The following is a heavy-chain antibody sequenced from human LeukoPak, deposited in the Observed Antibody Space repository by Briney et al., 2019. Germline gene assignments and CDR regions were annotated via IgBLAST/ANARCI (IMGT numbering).Heavy chain of an antibody. Sequence: SETLSLTCAVYGGSFSGYYWSWIRQPPGKGLEWIGEINHSGSTNYNPSLKSRVTISVDTSKNQFSLKLSSVTAADTAVYYCARLKGKTGIFGVVITYGMDVWGQGTTVTVSS. D-gene: IGHD3-3*01. CDR1: GGSFSGYY. CDR2: INHSGST. CDR3: ARLKGKTGIFGVVITYGMDV. V-gene: IGHV4-34*01. J-gene: IGHJ6*02.